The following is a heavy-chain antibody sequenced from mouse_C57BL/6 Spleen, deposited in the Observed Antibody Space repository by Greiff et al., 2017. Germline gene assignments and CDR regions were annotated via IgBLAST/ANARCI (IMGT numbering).Heavy chain of an antibody. Sequence: EVTLVESEGGLVQPGSSMKLSCTASGFTFSDYYMAWVRQVPEKGLEWVANINYDGSSTYYLDSLKSRFIISRDNAKNILYLQMSSLKSEDTATYYCARDRRYYGSRRWYFDVWGTGTTVTVSS. D-gene: IGHD1-1*01. CDR2: INYDGSST. V-gene: IGHV5-16*01. J-gene: IGHJ1*03. CDR3: ARDRRYYGSRRWYFDV. CDR1: GFTFSDYY.